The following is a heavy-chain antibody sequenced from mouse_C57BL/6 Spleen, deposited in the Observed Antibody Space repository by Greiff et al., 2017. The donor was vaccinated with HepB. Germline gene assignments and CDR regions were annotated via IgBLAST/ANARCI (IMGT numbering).Heavy chain of an antibody. J-gene: IGHJ2*01. Sequence: QVQLQQPGAELVRPGSSVKLSCKASGYTFTSYWMDWVKQRPGQGLEWIGNIYPSDSETHYNQKFKDKATLTVDKSSSTAYMQLSSLTSEDSAVYYCARYLYGNYDYFDYWGQGTTLTVSS. CDR2: IYPSDSET. D-gene: IGHD2-1*01. CDR3: ARYLYGNYDYFDY. V-gene: IGHV1-61*01. CDR1: GYTFTSYW.